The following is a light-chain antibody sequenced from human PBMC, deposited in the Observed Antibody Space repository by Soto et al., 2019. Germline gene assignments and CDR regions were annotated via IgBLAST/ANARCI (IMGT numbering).Light chain of an antibody. V-gene: IGLV2-14*03. J-gene: IGLJ1*01. CDR3: SSYSTTSTMYV. CDR2: DVN. Sequence: QSVLTQPASVSGSPGQSITISCTGTSSDVGGYNFVSWYQQHPGKAPKLMIYDVNHRPSGVSNRFSGSKSGDTASLTISGLQAHDEADYYCSSYSTTSTMYVFGAGTKLTVL. CDR1: SSDVGGYNF.